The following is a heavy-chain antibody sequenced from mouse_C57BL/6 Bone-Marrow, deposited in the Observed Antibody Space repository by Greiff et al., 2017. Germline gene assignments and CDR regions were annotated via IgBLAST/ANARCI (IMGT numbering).Heavy chain of an antibody. CDR3: ASRLYYYAMDY. CDR1: GYAFSSSW. CDR2: IYPGDGDT. V-gene: IGHV1-82*01. J-gene: IGHJ4*01. Sequence: QVQLKQSGPELVKPGASVKISCKASGYAFSSSWMNWVKQRPGKGLEWIGRIYPGDGDTNYNGKFKGKATLTADKSSSTAYMQLSSLTSEDSAVYFCASRLYYYAMDYWGQGTSVTGSS.